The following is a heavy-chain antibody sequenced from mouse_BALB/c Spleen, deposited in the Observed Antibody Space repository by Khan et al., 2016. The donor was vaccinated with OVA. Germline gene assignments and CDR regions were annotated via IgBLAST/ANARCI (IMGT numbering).Heavy chain of an antibody. V-gene: IGHV5-6*01. J-gene: IGHJ3*01. D-gene: IGHD4-1*01. CDR3: ASHLTGSFAY. Sequence: VQLQQSGGDLVKPGGSLKLSCAASGFTFSSYSMSWVRQTPDKRLEWVATISSGGDYTYYPDNVKGRFTISRDNAKNTLYLQMSSLKSEDTAMYYCASHLTGSFAYWGQGTVVTVSA. CDR1: GFTFSSYS. CDR2: ISSGGDYT.